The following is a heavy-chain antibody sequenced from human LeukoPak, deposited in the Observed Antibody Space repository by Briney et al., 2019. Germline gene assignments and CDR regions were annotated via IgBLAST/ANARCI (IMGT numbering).Heavy chain of an antibody. Sequence: ASVKVSCKASGYTFTSYGISWVRQAPGQGLEWMGWISAYNGNTNYAQKLQGRVTMTTDTSTSTAYMELRSLRSDDTAVYYCARESYYPTAGYFDLWGRGTLVTVSS. J-gene: IGHJ2*01. D-gene: IGHD3-10*01. CDR3: ARESYYPTAGYFDL. V-gene: IGHV1-18*01. CDR1: GYTFTSYG. CDR2: ISAYNGNT.